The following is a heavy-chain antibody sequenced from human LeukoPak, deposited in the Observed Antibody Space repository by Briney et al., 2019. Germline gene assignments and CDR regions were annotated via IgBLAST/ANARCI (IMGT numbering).Heavy chain of an antibody. CDR2: ISYDGSNK. D-gene: IGHD2-15*01. CDR3: ARVYGGRYVFDY. J-gene: IGHJ4*02. V-gene: IGHV3-30*04. CDR1: GFTFNSYA. Sequence: PGRSLRLSCAASGFTFNSYAMHWVRQAPGKGLEWVAVISYDGSNKYYADSVKGRFTVSRDNSKNTLYLQMNSLRAEDTAVYYCARVYGGRYVFDYWGQGTLVTVSS.